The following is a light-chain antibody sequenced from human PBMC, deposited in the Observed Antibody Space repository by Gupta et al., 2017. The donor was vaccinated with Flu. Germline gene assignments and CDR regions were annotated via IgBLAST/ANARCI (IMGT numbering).Light chain of an antibody. CDR3: QQRDTAPYN. CDR1: QNINNY. Sequence: DIQMTQSPSSLSASVGDRVTITCRTSQNINNYLNWYRQKPGKAPNLLIYAASRLQNGVPSRFSGSGSGTDFTLTISRLQPEDFATYFCQQRDTAPYNFGQGTMLEI. V-gene: IGKV1-39*01. J-gene: IGKJ2*01. CDR2: AAS.